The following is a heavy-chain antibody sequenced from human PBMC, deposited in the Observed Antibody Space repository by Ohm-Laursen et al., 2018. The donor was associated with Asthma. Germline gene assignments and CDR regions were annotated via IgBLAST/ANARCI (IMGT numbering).Heavy chain of an antibody. CDR2: ISSSSSYI. CDR3: VRDFAYCGGDCYRSLGY. J-gene: IGHJ4*02. V-gene: IGHV3-21*01. CDR1: GFTFSSYS. Sequence: SLRLSCAATGFTFSSYSMNWVRQAPGKGLEWVSSISSSSSYIYYADSVKGRFTIPRDNAKNSLYLQMNSLRDEDTAVYYCVRDFAYCGGDCYRSLGYWGQGTLVTVSS. D-gene: IGHD2-21*02.